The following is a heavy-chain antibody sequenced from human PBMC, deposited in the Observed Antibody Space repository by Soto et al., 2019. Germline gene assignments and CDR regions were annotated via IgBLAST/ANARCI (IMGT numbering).Heavy chain of an antibody. Sequence: GGSLILSCAVSGFSFSDYAMTRVRQAPGKGLEWVSGISGSGDLTYYADMVKGRFTVSRDNSGNTLYLQMESLRVDDTAVYYCAKGSTKQLWFKAPGQSWGQGTLVTVTS. D-gene: IGHD2-21*01. CDR3: AKGSTKQLWFKAPGQS. CDR2: ISGSGDLT. CDR1: GFSFSDYA. J-gene: IGHJ5*02. V-gene: IGHV3-23*01.